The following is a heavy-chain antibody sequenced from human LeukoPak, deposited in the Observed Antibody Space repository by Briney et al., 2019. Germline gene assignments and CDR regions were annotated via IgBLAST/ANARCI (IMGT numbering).Heavy chain of an antibody. CDR3: AREYYFSHIDG. CDR2: VNQGATQK. CDR1: GFTLSYYG. D-gene: IGHD3-10*01. Sequence: GGSLRLSCAASGFTLSYYGMHWVRQAPGKGLEWVAIVNQGATQKYYVDSVKGRFTISRDNAENSLYLQMNSLRADDTAMYYCAREYYFSHIDGWGKGTTVTVSS. J-gene: IGHJ6*03. V-gene: IGHV3-7*01.